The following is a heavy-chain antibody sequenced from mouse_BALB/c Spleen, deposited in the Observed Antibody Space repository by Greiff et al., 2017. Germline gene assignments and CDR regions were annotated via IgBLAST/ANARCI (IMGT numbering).Heavy chain of an antibody. Sequence: EVQGVESGGGLVKPGGSLKLSCAASGFTFSSYAMSWVRQSPEKRLEWVAEISSGGSYTYYPDTVTGRFTISRDNAKNTLYLEMSSLRSEDTAMHYCARDPGNYDYWGQGTTRTVSS. D-gene: IGHD2-1*01. V-gene: IGHV5-9-4*01. CDR2: ISSGGSYT. CDR1: GFTFSSYA. CDR3: ARDPGNYDY. J-gene: IGHJ2*01.